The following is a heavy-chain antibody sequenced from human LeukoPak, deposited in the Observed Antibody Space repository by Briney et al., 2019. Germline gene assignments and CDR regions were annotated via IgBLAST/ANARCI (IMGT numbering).Heavy chain of an antibody. V-gene: IGHV4-61*02. D-gene: IGHD3-10*01. CDR2: IYTSGST. Sequence: SETLSLTCTVSGGSISSGSYYWSWIRQPAGKGVEWIGRIYTSGSTNYNPSLKSRVTISVDTSKNQFSLKLSSVTAADTAVYYCARVPYYGSGSYREFDYWGQGTLVTVSS. CDR3: ARVPYYGSGSYREFDY. CDR1: GGSISSGSYY. J-gene: IGHJ4*02.